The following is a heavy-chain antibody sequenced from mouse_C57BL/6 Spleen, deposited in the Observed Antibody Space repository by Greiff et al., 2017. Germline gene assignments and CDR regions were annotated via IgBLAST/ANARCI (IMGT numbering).Heavy chain of an antibody. CDR3: ARFSGSSSWFAY. CDR2: IDPANGNT. CDR1: GFNIKNTY. D-gene: IGHD1-1*01. Sequence: EVQLQQSVAELVRPGASVKLSCTASGFNIKNTYMHWVKQRPEQGLEWIGRIDPANGNTKYAPRFQGKATITADTTSNTAYLQLSSLTSDDTAIYYCARFSGSSSWFAYWGQGTLVTVSA. J-gene: IGHJ3*01. V-gene: IGHV14-3*01.